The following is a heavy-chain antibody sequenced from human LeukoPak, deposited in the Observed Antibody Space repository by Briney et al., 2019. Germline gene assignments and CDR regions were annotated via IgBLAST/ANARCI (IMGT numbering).Heavy chain of an antibody. Sequence: GGSLRLSCAASGFTFSSYWMQWVGQAAGTGLVLVSRIHTDGSSTSYADSVKGRFTISRDNAKNTLYLQMNSLRAEDTAVYYCARDSGYSSSWYPTDFDYWGQGTLVTVSS. CDR3: ARDSGYSSSWYPTDFDY. V-gene: IGHV3-74*01. CDR2: IHTDGSST. D-gene: IGHD6-13*01. J-gene: IGHJ4*02. CDR1: GFTFSSYW.